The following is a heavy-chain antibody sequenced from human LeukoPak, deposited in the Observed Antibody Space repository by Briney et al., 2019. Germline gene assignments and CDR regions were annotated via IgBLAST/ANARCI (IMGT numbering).Heavy chain of an antibody. CDR1: GDSISSSSYY. J-gene: IGHJ4*02. V-gene: IGHV4-39*01. Sequence: SETLSLTCTVSGDSISSSSYYWGWIRQPPGKGLEWIGTIYYSGSTYYNPSLKSRVTISVDTSKNQFSLKLTSVTAADTAVYYCARQVGYSYGRIDYWGQGTLVTVSP. CDR3: ARQVGYSYGRIDY. D-gene: IGHD5-18*01. CDR2: IYYSGST.